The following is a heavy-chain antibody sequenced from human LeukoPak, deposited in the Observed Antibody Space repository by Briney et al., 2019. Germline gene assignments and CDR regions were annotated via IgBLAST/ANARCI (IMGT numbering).Heavy chain of an antibody. CDR3: ARHRIVVVTWAPFDY. Sequence: SETLSLTCAVYGGSFSGYYWSWIRQPSGKGLEWIGEINHSGSTNYNPSLKSRVTISVDTSKNQFSLKLSSVTAADTAVYYCARHRIVVVTWAPFDYWGQGTLVTVSS. CDR1: GGSFSGYY. D-gene: IGHD3-22*01. V-gene: IGHV4-34*01. J-gene: IGHJ4*02. CDR2: INHSGST.